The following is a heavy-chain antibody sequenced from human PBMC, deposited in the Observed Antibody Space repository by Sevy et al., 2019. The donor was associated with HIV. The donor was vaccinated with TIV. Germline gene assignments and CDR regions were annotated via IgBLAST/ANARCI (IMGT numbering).Heavy chain of an antibody. CDR3: ASDSSGSDWYFDL. CDR2: ISSSSSTK. Sequence: GGSLRLSCAASGFTFSSYSMNWVRQAPGKGLEWVSYISSSSSTKYYADSVKGRFTISRDNVKNSLYLQMNSLRDEDTAVYYCASDSSGSDWYFDLWGRGTLVTVSS. D-gene: IGHD6-19*01. V-gene: IGHV3-48*02. J-gene: IGHJ2*01. CDR1: GFTFSSYS.